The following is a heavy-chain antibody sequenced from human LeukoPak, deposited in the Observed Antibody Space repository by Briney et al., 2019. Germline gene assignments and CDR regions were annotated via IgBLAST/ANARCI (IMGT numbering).Heavy chain of an antibody. CDR3: ARAYYYGSGSYLFDY. Sequence: SVKVSCKASGGTFSSYAISWVRQAPGQGLEWMGGIIPIFGTANYAQKFQGRVTITTDESTSTAYMELSSLRSEDTAVYYCARAYYYGSGSYLFDYWAREPWSPSPQ. V-gene: IGHV1-69*05. CDR1: GGTFSSYA. J-gene: IGHJ4*02. D-gene: IGHD3-10*01. CDR2: IIPIFGTA.